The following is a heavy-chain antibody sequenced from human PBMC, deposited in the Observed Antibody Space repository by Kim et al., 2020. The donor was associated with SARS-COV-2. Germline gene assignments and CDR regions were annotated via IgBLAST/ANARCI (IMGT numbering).Heavy chain of an antibody. CDR2: ISYSGTTM. Sequence: GGSLRLSCAASGFTFSDYYMSWIRQAPGKGLEWVSYISYSGTTMYNADSVKGRFTISRDNAKNSVYLQMNSLRAEDTAVYYCAKDIQRRVVRGVFGGNYYGMDVWGQGTTVTVSS. CDR1: GFTFSDYY. CDR3: AKDIQRRVVRGVFGGNYYGMDV. V-gene: IGHV3-11*01. J-gene: IGHJ6*02. D-gene: IGHD3-10*01.